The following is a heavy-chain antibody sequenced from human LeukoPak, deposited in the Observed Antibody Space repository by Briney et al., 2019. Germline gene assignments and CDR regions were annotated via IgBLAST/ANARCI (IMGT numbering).Heavy chain of an antibody. V-gene: IGHV4-38-2*02. CDR2: IYHSGST. Sequence: SETLSLTCTVSGYSISSGYYWGWIRQPPGKGLEWIGSIYHSGSTYYNPSLKSRVTISVDTSKNQFSLKLSSVTAADTAVYYCARQDDIWFAQAGLFNWFDPWGQGTLVTVSS. J-gene: IGHJ5*02. CDR3: ARQDDIWFAQAGLFNWFDP. D-gene: IGHD3-10*01. CDR1: GYSISSGYY.